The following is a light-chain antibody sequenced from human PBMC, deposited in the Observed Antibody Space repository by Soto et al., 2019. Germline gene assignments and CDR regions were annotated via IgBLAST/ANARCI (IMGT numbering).Light chain of an antibody. J-gene: IGKJ1*01. CDR1: HGISSY. CDR2: AAS. V-gene: IGKV1-8*01. Sequence: AIRMTQSPSSFSASPGDRVTITCRASHGISSYLAWYQQKPGKVPKLLIYAASSLQSGVPSRFSGSGSGTDFTLTISSLQPEDFATYYCQQSYSTPRTFGQGTKVDIK. CDR3: QQSYSTPRT.